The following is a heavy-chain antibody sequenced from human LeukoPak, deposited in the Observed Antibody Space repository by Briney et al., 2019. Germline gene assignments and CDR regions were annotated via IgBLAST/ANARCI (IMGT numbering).Heavy chain of an antibody. D-gene: IGHD3-22*01. CDR2: INPSSGGT. CDR1: GYSFTGYY. V-gene: IGHV1-2*02. J-gene: IGHJ4*02. Sequence: ASVKVSCKASGYSFTGYYVHWVRKAPGQGLEWMGWINPSSGGTNYAQNLQGRVTMTRDTSISTAYMELRSLRSDDAAAYYCARTNYYDSSGYFLGYWGQGTLVTVSS. CDR3: ARTNYYDSSGYFLGY.